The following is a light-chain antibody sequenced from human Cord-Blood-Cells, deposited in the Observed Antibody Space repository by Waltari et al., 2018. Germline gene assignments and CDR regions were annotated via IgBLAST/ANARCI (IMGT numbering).Light chain of an antibody. CDR1: QSVLYSSNNTYY. J-gene: IGKJ1*01. CDR2: WSS. CDR3: QQYYSTPRT. Sequence: DIVMTQSPDHLAVSLGERATIHCKSRQSVLYSSNNTYYLAWYQQKPGQPPKLLIYWSSTRESGVPDRFSGSGSGTDFTLTISSLQAEAVAVYYCQQYYSTPRTFGQGTKVEIK. V-gene: IGKV4-1*01.